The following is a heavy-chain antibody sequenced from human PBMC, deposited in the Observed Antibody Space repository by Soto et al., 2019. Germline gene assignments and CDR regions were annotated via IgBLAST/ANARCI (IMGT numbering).Heavy chain of an antibody. CDR3: ARHGSSGMDV. J-gene: IGHJ6*02. CDR2: IYPDNSDI. V-gene: IGHV5-51*01. Sequence: ESLKISCKGSGYSFTSYWIVWVRQMPGKGLEWMGIIYPDNSDIRYSPSFQGQVTISADKSISTAYLQWSSLKASDTGMYYCARHGSSGMDVWGQGTTVTVSS. D-gene: IGHD6-19*01. CDR1: GYSFTSYW.